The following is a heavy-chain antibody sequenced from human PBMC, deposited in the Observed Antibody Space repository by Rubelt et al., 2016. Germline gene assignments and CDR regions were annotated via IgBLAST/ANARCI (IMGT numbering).Heavy chain of an antibody. V-gene: IGHV3-30*04. D-gene: IGHD4-17*01. CDR1: GFTFSSYA. J-gene: IGHJ4*02. CDR2: ISYDGSNK. CDR3: ARENYGDYYFDY. Sequence: VHLVESGGGLVKPGGSLRLSCAASGFTFSSYAMHWVRQAPGKGLEWVAVISYDGSNKYYADSVKGRFTISRDNSKNTLYLQMNSLRAEDTAVYYCARENYGDYYFDYWGQGTLVTVSS.